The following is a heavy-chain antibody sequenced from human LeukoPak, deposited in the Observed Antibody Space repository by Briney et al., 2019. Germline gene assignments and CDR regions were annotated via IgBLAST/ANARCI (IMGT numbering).Heavy chain of an antibody. CDR1: GYTFTSYY. V-gene: IGHV1-46*01. J-gene: IGHJ3*02. CDR3: ARRTYYYDSSGYGDAFDI. Sequence: ASVKVSCKASGYTFTSYYMHCVRQAPGQGLEWMGIINPSGGSTSYAQKFQGRVTMTRDTSTSTVYMELSSLRSQDTAVYYCARRTYYYDSSGYGDAFDIWGQGTMVTVSS. CDR2: INPSGGST. D-gene: IGHD3-22*01.